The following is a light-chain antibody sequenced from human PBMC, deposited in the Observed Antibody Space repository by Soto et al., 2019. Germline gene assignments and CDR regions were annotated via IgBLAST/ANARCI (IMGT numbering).Light chain of an antibody. CDR1: QGISTN. V-gene: IGKV1-27*01. Sequence: DIQMTQSPSSLSASVGDRVTITCRASQGISTNFAWYQQKPGKVPKLLIYAASTLQSGVPSRFSGSGSGTDITLTISSMQPEDVATYYCQKYNNAPRAFGQGTKVEIK. CDR2: AAS. CDR3: QKYNNAPRA. J-gene: IGKJ1*01.